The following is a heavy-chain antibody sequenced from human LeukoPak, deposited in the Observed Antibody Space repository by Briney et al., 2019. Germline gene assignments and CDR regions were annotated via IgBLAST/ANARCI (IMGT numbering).Heavy chain of an antibody. V-gene: IGHV3-21*04. D-gene: IGHD1-26*01. Sequence: PGGSLRLSCAASGFTFSSYTMNWVRQSPGKGLEWVSSISSGSSDIYYADSVKGRFTISRDNAKNSLYLQMNSLRAEDTAVYYCARRRDSGSLQHFDYWGQGTLVTVSS. J-gene: IGHJ4*02. CDR3: ARRRDSGSLQHFDY. CDR2: ISSGSSDI. CDR1: GFTFSSYT.